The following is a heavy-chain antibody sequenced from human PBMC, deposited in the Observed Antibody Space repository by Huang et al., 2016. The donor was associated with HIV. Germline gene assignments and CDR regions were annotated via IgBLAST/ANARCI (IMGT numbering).Heavy chain of an antibody. CDR3: ASLGLDWNSGG. V-gene: IGHV3-74*01. CDR1: GFTFSRYW. Sequence: EVQLVESGGGLVQPGGSLRLSCAASGFTFSRYWMHLVRQAPGKWLVWVSRINSEGSSTSYAESVKGRFTISRDNAKNTLYLKMNSLRAEDTAVYYCASLGLDWNSGGWGQGTLVTVSS. CDR2: INSEGSST. J-gene: IGHJ4*02. D-gene: IGHD1-7*01.